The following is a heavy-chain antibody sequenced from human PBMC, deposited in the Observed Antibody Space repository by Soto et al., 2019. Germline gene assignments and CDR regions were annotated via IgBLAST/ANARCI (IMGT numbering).Heavy chain of an antibody. CDR3: APVQRGGGTRSP. Sequence: QVQLVESGGGVVQPGRSLRLSCAASGFTFSSYAMHWVRQAPGKGLEWVAVISYDGSNKYYADSVKGRFTISRDNSKNTLYLQTNSLRAENTAIVYCAPVQRGGGTRSPWGQGTLVTVSS. CDR1: GFTFSSYA. D-gene: IGHD1-1*01. CDR2: ISYDGSNK. V-gene: IGHV3-30-3*01. J-gene: IGHJ5*02.